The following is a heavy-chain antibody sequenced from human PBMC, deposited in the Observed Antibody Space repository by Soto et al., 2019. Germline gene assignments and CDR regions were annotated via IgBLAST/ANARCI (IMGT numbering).Heavy chain of an antibody. Sequence: PSETLSLTCAVYGVSFSGYYWSWIRQPPGKGLEWIGEINHSGSTNYNPSLKSRVTISVDTSKNQFSLKLSSVTAADTAVYYCASANSGYGLRYMDVWGKGTTVTVSS. V-gene: IGHV4-34*01. CDR3: ASANSGYGLRYMDV. J-gene: IGHJ6*03. CDR1: GVSFSGYY. CDR2: INHSGST. D-gene: IGHD5-12*01.